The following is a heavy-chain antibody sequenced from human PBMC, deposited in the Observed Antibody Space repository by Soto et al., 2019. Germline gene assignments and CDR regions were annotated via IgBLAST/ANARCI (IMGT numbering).Heavy chain of an antibody. V-gene: IGHV1-8*01. D-gene: IGHD1-7*01. CDR2: MNPNSGNT. J-gene: IGHJ6*03. CDR3: ARGRRITGTTTGYYYYYMDV. CDR1: GYTFTSYD. Sequence: QVQLVQSGAEVKKPGASVKVSCKASGYTFTSYDINWVRQATGQGLEWMGWMNPNSGNTGYAQKFQGRVTMTRNTSISTAYMELSSLRSEETAVYYCARGRRITGTTTGYYYYYMDVWGKGTTVTVSS.